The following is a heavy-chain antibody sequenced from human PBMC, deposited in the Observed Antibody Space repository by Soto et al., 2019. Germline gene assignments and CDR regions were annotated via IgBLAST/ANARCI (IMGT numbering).Heavy chain of an antibody. Sequence: SSETLSLTCTVSGGSISSSGYYWSWIRQHPGKGLEWIGYIYYSGSTYYKPSLKSRVTISVDTSKNQFSLKLCSVTAADTAMYYCAKQGVTVSPPISFFAYGGQGFLVPVSP. J-gene: IGHJ4*02. D-gene: IGHD2-21*02. CDR1: GGSISSSGYY. CDR2: IYYSGST. V-gene: IGHV4-31*03. CDR3: AKQGVTVSPPISFFAY.